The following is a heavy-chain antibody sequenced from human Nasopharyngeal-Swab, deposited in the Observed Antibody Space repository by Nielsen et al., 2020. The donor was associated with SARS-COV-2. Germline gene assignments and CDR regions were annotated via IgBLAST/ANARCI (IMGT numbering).Heavy chain of an antibody. V-gene: IGHV3-7*01. D-gene: IGHD2-2*02. CDR3: ARHGADCSRTSCYRRHGFDI. Sequence: GGSLRLSCAASRFTFSDYWMSWVRQAPGKGLGWVANIKQDGSEIYYADSVKGRFTISRDNARNSLYLQMRSLRAEDTAVYHCARHGADCSRTSCYRRHGFDIWGQGTMVTVSS. J-gene: IGHJ3*02. CDR1: RFTFSDYW. CDR2: IKQDGSEI.